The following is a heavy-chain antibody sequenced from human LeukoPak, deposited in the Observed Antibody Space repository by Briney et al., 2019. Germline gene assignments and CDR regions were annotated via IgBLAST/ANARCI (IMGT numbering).Heavy chain of an antibody. J-gene: IGHJ6*02. D-gene: IGHD6-13*01. CDR1: GFTFSSYW. Sequence: PGGSLRLSCAASGFTFSSYWMSWGRQAPGKGLEWVANIKQDGSEKYYVDSVKGRFTISRDNAKNSLYLQMNSLRAEDTAVYYCARDSQGIAAAPYYYYYGMDVWGQGTTVTVSS. CDR3: ARDSQGIAAAPYYYYYGMDV. V-gene: IGHV3-7*01. CDR2: IKQDGSEK.